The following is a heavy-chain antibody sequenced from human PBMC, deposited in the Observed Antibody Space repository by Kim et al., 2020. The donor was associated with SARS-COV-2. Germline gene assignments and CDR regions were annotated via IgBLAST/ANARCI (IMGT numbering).Heavy chain of an antibody. V-gene: IGHV1-18*01. CDR2: ISAYNGNT. J-gene: IGHJ6*03. D-gene: IGHD3-3*01. CDR1: GYTFTSYG. Sequence: ASVKVSCKASGYTFTSYGISWVRQAPGQGLEWMGWISAYNGNTNYAQKLQGRVTMTTDTSTSTAYMELRSLRSDDTAVYYCARDMRSEWSGYYYYYMDVWGKGTTVTVSS. CDR3: ARDMRSEWSGYYYYYMDV.